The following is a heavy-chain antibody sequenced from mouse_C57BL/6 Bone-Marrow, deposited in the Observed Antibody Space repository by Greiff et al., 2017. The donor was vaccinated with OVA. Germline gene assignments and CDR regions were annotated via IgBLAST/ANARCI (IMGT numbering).Heavy chain of an antibody. Sequence: EVKLVESGAELVRPGASVKLSCTASGFNIKDYYMHWVKQRPEQGLEWIGWIDPENGDTEYASKFKGKATITADTSSNTAYLQLSSLTSEDTAVSYCTTGGGNYYFDYWGQGTTLTVSS. CDR2: IDPENGDT. CDR3: TTGGGNYYFDY. J-gene: IGHJ2*01. V-gene: IGHV14-4*01. CDR1: GFNIKDYY. D-gene: IGHD2-1*01.